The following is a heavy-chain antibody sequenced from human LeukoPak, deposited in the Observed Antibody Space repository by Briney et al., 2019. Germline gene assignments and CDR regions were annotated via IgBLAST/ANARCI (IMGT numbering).Heavy chain of an antibody. CDR2: IYYSGST. CDR3: ARVLQNYYHMDV. Sequence: SETLSLTCTVSGGSISSYYWSWIRQPPGKGLEWIGYIYYSGSTNYNPSLKSRVTISVDTSKNQFSLKLSSVTAADTAVYYCARVLQNYYHMDVWGKGTTVTVSS. D-gene: IGHD3-3*01. CDR1: GGSISSYY. J-gene: IGHJ6*03. V-gene: IGHV4-59*01.